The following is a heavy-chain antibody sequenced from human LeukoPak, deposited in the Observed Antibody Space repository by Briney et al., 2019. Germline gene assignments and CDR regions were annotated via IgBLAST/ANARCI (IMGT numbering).Heavy chain of an antibody. CDR2: INPKSGGI. Sequence: ASVKVSCKASGYTFTGYYIHWVRQAPGQGLEWMGRINPKSGGINYAQKFQGRVTMTRDTSISTVYMELSRLRSDDTAVYYCARSPNGLWNFDYWSQGTLVTVSS. V-gene: IGHV1-2*06. CDR1: GYTFTGYY. CDR3: ARSPNGLWNFDY. J-gene: IGHJ4*02. D-gene: IGHD2-8*01.